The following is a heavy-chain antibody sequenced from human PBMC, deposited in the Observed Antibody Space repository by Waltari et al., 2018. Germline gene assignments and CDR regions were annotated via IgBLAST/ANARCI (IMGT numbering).Heavy chain of an antibody. CDR1: GYTFSSYW. Sequence: EMQLVQSGAEVKKPGESLKISCEGSGYTFSSYWIGWVHQMPGKGLEWIGIIYPGDSETRYSPSFQGQVTISADKSISTAYLQWSSLKASDSAMYYCARHTRARPFDFWGQGTLVTVSS. CDR3: ARHTRARPFDF. D-gene: IGHD6-6*01. J-gene: IGHJ4*02. V-gene: IGHV5-51*07. CDR2: IYPGDSET.